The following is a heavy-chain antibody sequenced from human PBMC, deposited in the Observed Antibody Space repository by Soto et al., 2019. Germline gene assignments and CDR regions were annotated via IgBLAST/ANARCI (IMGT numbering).Heavy chain of an antibody. CDR3: AIQDCTNDVCLEAAVTVGGALEY. V-gene: IGHV3-74*01. D-gene: IGHD2-8*01. CDR1: GFSIRKYW. Sequence: EVQLVESGGGLVQSGEALRLACAASGFSIRKYWMHWVRQAPGKGPVWVSYISGDGTTTDYAGSVKGRFTISRDNAKNTLFLQMDSLRVEDTAIYFCAIQDCTNDVCLEAAVTVGGALEYWGRGAQVTVSS. J-gene: IGHJ4*02. CDR2: ISGDGTTT.